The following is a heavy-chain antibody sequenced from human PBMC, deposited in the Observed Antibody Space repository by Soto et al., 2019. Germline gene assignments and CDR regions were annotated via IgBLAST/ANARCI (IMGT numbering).Heavy chain of an antibody. CDR1: GFTFSSYG. J-gene: IGHJ6*02. CDR2: IWYDGSNK. CDR3: ARDLDGSGSLDYYYYYGMDV. D-gene: IGHD3-10*01. V-gene: IGHV3-33*01. Sequence: QVQLVESGGGVVQPGRSLRLSCAASGFTFSSYGMHWVRQAPGKGLEWVAVIWYDGSNKYYADSVKGRFTISRDNSKNTLYLQMNSLRAEDTAVYYCARDLDGSGSLDYYYYYGMDVWGQGTTVTVSS.